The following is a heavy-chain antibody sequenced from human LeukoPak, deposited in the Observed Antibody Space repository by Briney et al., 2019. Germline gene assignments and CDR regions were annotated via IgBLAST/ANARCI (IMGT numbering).Heavy chain of an antibody. CDR2: INQDGSEK. CDR1: GFTFSRYW. CDR3: ARDYYGWGSYDY. J-gene: IGHJ4*02. D-gene: IGHD3-10*01. V-gene: IGHV3-7*01. Sequence: PGGSLRLSCAASGFTFSRYWMSWVRQAPGKGLEWVANINQDGSEKYYVDSVKGRFTISRDNAKNSLYLQMNSLRAEDTAVYYCARDYYGWGSYDYWGQGTLVTVSS.